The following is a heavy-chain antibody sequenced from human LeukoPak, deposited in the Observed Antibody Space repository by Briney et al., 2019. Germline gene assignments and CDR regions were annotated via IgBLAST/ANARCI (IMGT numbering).Heavy chain of an antibody. V-gene: IGHV3-11*06. CDR3: ARGRVRGVIDY. J-gene: IGHJ4*02. D-gene: IGHD3-10*01. CDR1: GFTFSDYY. Sequence: GGSLRLSCAASGFTFSDYYMSWIRQAPGKGLEWVSYISSSSSYTNYADSVKGRFTISRDNAKNSLYLQMNSLRAEDTAVYCCARGRVRGVIDYWGQGTLVTVSS. CDR2: ISSSSSYT.